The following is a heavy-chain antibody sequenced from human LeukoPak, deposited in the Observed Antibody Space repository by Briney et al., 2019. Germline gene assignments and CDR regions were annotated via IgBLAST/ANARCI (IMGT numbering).Heavy chain of an antibody. CDR1: GFTVRNIR. V-gene: IGHV3-15*01. J-gene: IGHJ4*02. D-gene: IGHD1-26*01. CDR2: IKSKTDSCTT. Sequence: GGSLRLSCSASGFTVRNIRMSRVPQGPGKGREWGCRIKSKTDSCTTDYAATVKFRYAISRDASKNTLSLQMYTLKTEDTAAYYCTTDRGIVGATTADYCGQGTLLTVSS. CDR3: TTDRGIVGATTADY.